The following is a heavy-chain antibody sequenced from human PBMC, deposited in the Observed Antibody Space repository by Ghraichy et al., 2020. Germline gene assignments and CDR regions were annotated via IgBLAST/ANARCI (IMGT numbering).Heavy chain of an antibody. CDR1: GYSFTSYW. V-gene: IGHV5-51*01. J-gene: IGHJ6*02. Sequence: GESLNISCKGSGYSFTSYWIGWVRQMPGKGLEWMGIIYPSDSDTRYSPSFQGQVTISADKSISTAYLQWSSLKASDTAMYYCARYDVAGIAVAGTYYYYYGMDVWGQGTTVTVSS. D-gene: IGHD6-19*01. CDR3: ARYDVAGIAVAGTYYYYYGMDV. CDR2: IYPSDSDT.